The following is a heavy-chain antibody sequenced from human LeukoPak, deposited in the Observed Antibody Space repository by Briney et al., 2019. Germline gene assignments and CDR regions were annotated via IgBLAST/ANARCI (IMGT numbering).Heavy chain of an antibody. CDR3: ARGLTRDYYYYMDV. D-gene: IGHD2-21*01. V-gene: IGHV3-7*01. Sequence: PGGSLRFSCAASGFTFSSYWMSWVRQAPGKGPEWVANIKQDGSEKYYVDSVKGRFTISRDNAKNSLYLQMNSLRAEDAAVYYCARGLTRDYYYYMDVWGKGTTVTVSS. CDR1: GFTFSSYW. CDR2: IKQDGSEK. J-gene: IGHJ6*03.